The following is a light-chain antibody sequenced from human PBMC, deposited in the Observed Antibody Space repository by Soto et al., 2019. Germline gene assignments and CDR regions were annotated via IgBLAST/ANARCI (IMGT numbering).Light chain of an antibody. CDR1: QSVRNW. J-gene: IGKJ1*01. Sequence: DIQMTQSPSPLFASVGDRVTITCRASQSVRNWLAWYQQKPGRAPQLLIYDSSTLEPGVPSRFRGSGSGTEFTLTINGLQPDDFATYYCQQYDGYSPQTFGQGTKVDIK. CDR3: QQYDGYSPQT. V-gene: IGKV1-5*01. CDR2: DSS.